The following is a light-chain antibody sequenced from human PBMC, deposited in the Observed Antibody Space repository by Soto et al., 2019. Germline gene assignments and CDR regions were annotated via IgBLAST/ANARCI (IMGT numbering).Light chain of an antibody. J-gene: IGKJ1*01. Sequence: DIVMTQSPLSLPVTPGEPASISCKSSQSLLHGNGYNYLDWYLQKPGQSPQLLIYLGSNRASGVHDSCSGIGSGTDFTLKNSSVEAEDVGVYYCMQALQTPTFGQGTQVES. CDR1: QSLLHGNGYNY. CDR3: MQALQTPT. V-gene: IGKV2-28*01. CDR2: LGS.